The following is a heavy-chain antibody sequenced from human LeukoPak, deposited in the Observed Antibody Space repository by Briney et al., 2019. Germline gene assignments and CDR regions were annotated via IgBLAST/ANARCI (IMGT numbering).Heavy chain of an antibody. Sequence: ASVKVSCKASGYTFTSYYMHWVRQAPGQGLEWMGWINPDSAGTKYAQKFQGRVTMTRDTSISTAYMELSRLRSDDTAVYYCARDVFSRYYYDSSGSPPYGMDVWGQGTTVTVSS. CDR2: INPDSAGT. CDR3: ARDVFSRYYYDSSGSPPYGMDV. D-gene: IGHD3-22*01. V-gene: IGHV1-2*02. J-gene: IGHJ6*02. CDR1: GYTFTSYY.